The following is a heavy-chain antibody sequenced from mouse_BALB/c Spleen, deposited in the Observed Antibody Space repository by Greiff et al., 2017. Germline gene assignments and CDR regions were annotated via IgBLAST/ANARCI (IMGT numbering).Heavy chain of an antibody. J-gene: IGHJ2*01. D-gene: IGHD2-14*01. CDR1: GYTFTSYW. Sequence: LQQPGSELVRPGASVKLSCKASGYTFTSYWMHWVKQRPGQGLEWIGNIYPGSGSTNYDEKFKSKATLTVDTSSSTAYMQLSSLTSEDSAVYYCTREGTYYRYDEGGDWGQGTTLTVSS. V-gene: IGHV1S22*01. CDR3: TREGTYYRYDEGGD. CDR2: IYPGSGST.